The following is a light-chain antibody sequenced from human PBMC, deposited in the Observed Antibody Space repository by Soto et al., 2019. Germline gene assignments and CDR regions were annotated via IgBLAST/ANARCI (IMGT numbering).Light chain of an antibody. Sequence: ETVLTQSPGTLSVSPGERVTLSCRASQSVSDNYLAWYQQRPGQAPRLLIYGASSRATGIPDRFSGSGSGTDFTLTISGLEPEDFAVYYCQQYANPPRGLFGQGTKVDIK. CDR1: QSVSDNY. V-gene: IGKV3-20*01. CDR2: GAS. J-gene: IGKJ2*01. CDR3: QQYANPPRGL.